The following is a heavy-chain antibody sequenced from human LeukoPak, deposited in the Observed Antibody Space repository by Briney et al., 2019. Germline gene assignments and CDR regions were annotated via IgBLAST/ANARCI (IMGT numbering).Heavy chain of an antibody. CDR1: GYTFTGCY. V-gene: IGHV1-2*02. CDR2: INPNSGDT. CDR3: ARVTGYMIEDYFDY. Sequence: ASVKVSCKASGYTFTGCYMHWVRQAPGQGLEWMGWINPNSGDTNYAQKFQGRVTMTRDTSISTAYMELSRLRSDDTAVYYCARVTGYMIEDYFDYWGQGTLVTVSS. D-gene: IGHD3-22*01. J-gene: IGHJ4*02.